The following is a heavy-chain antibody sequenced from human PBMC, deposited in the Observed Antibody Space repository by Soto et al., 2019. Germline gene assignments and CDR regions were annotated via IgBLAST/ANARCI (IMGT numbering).Heavy chain of an antibody. CDR3: ARDPDAYFGSGSFFDY. V-gene: IGHV3-7*01. CDR2: IKQDGSEK. CDR1: GFSFDIYW. Sequence: EVQLVESGGGLVQPGGSLRLSCAASGFSFDIYWMSWVRQAPGKGLEWVANIKQDGSEKYYVDSVKGRFTISRDNAKNSLSLQMNSLRAEDTAVYYCARDPDAYFGSGSFFDYWGQGTLVTVSP. J-gene: IGHJ4*02. D-gene: IGHD3-10*01.